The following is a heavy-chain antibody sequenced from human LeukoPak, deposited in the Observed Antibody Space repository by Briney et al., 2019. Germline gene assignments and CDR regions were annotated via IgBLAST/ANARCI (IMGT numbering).Heavy chain of an antibody. CDR1: GFTFSGSA. D-gene: IGHD6-6*01. J-gene: IGHJ4*02. V-gene: IGHV3-73*01. CDR2: IRSKANSYAT. Sequence: GGSLRLSCAASGFTFSGSAMHWVRQASGKGLEWVGRIRSKANSYATAYAASVKGRFTISRDDSKNTAYLQMNSLKTEDTAVYYCTRQLYSSSSGWGQGTLVTVSS. CDR3: TRQLYSSSSG.